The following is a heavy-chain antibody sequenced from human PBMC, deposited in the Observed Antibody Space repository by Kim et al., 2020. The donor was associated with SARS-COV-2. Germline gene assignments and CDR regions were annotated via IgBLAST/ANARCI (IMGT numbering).Heavy chain of an antibody. J-gene: IGHJ4*02. V-gene: IGHV6-1*01. CDR1: GDSVSSDSVA. CDR2: TYYRSKWYN. D-gene: IGHD4-4*01. CDR3: ARDHQYSIDY. Sequence: SQTLSLTCAISGDSVSSDSVAWNWIRQSPSRGLEWLGRTYYRSKWYNDYAVSVKSRITISPDTSKNQFYLQLNSVAPEDTAVYYCARDHQYSIDYWGQGTLVTVSS.